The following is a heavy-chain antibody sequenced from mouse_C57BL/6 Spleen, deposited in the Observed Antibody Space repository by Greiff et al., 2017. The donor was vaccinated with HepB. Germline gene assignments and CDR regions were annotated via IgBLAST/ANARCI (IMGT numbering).Heavy chain of an antibody. V-gene: IGHV1-22*01. J-gene: IGHJ1*03. Sequence: EVQLQQSGPELVKPGASVKMSCKASGYTFTDYNMHWVKQSHGKSLEWIGYINPNNGGTSYNQKFKGKATLTVNKSSSTAYLELRSLTSEDSAGYYCARGDYYGSSYGYWYCDVWGTGTTVTVSS. CDR2: INPNNGGT. CDR3: ARGDYYGSSYGYWYCDV. D-gene: IGHD1-1*01. CDR1: GYTFTDYN.